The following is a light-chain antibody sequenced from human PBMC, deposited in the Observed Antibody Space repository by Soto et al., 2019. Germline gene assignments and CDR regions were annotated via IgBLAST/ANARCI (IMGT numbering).Light chain of an antibody. J-gene: IGKJ1*01. CDR2: GPT. Sequence: DIQMTQSPSSLSASVGDRVTITCRASQGISFYLAWYQQKPGKVPQLLIYGPTSLQSGVPSRFSGSGSGTDFTLTISNLQPEDVATYYCQEYDSAPRTFGQGTKVEIK. CDR1: QGISFY. CDR3: QEYDSAPRT. V-gene: IGKV1-27*01.